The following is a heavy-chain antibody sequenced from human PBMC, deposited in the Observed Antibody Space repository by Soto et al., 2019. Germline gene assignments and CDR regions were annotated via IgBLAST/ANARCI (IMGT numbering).Heavy chain of an antibody. CDR3: ARAVGFWSFAYGMDV. D-gene: IGHD3-3*01. J-gene: IGHJ6*02. CDR2: INHSGST. CDR1: GGSFSGYY. Sequence: ETLSLTCAVYGGSFSGYYWSWIRQPPGKGLEWIGEINHSGSTNYNPSLKSRVTISVDTSKNQFSLKLSSVTAADTAVYYCARAVGFWSFAYGMDVWGQGTTVTVSS. V-gene: IGHV4-34*01.